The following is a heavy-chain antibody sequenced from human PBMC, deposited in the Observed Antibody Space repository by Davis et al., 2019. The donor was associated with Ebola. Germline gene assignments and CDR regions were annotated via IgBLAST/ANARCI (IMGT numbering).Heavy chain of an antibody. D-gene: IGHD6-13*01. Sequence: PGGSLRLSCAASGFTFSSYAMHWVRQAPGKGLEWVAVISYDGSNKYYADSVKGRFTISRDNSKNTLYLQMNSLRAEDTAVYYCARDLEEQQLDDLLYYYYGMDVWGQGTTVTVSS. CDR2: ISYDGSNK. V-gene: IGHV3-30*04. CDR1: GFTFSSYA. J-gene: IGHJ6*02. CDR3: ARDLEEQQLDDLLYYYYGMDV.